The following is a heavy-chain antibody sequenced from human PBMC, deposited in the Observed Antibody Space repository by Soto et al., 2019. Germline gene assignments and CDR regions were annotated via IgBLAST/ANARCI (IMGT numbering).Heavy chain of an antibody. Sequence: ETLSLTCAVSGDSISRSNYYWGWIRQPPGKGLEWIGNIFSRGSTYYNPSLRSRVTLSIDASRNQFSLKLTSVTAADAAVYFCSVWIGESDNYNIMAVWGQGTTVTVSS. V-gene: IGHV4-39*01. CDR3: SVWIGESDNYNIMAV. D-gene: IGHD3-10*01. CDR2: IFSRGST. CDR1: GDSISRSNYY. J-gene: IGHJ6*02.